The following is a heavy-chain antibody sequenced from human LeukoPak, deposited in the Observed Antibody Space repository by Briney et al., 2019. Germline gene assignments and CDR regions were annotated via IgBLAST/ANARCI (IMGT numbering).Heavy chain of an antibody. CDR1: GFTFSSYA. V-gene: IGHV3-23*01. CDR3: ARDFFRGREDPAAIYNY. J-gene: IGHJ4*02. Sequence: GGSLRLSCAASGFTFSSYAMSWVRQAPGKGLEWVSAISGSGGSTYYADSVKGRFTISRDNSKNTLYLQMNSLRAEDTAVYYCARDFFRGREDPAAIYNYWGQGTLVTVSS. D-gene: IGHD2-2*01. CDR2: ISGSGGST.